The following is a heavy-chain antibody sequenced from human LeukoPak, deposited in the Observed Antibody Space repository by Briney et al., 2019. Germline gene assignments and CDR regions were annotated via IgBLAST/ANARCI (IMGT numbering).Heavy chain of an antibody. J-gene: IGHJ4*02. V-gene: IGHV3-30-3*01. Sequence: PGGSLRLSCAASGFTFDDYAMHWVRHAPGKGLEWVAVISYDGSNKYYADSVKGRFTISRDNSKNTLYLQMNSLRAEDTAVYYCARGGDDYGDSVWQLFDYWGQGTLVTVSS. CDR3: ARGGDDYGDSVWQLFDY. D-gene: IGHD4-17*01. CDR2: ISYDGSNK. CDR1: GFTFDDYA.